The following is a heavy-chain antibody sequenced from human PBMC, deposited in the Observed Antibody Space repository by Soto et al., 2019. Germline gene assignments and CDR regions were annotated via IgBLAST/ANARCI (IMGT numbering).Heavy chain of an antibody. V-gene: IGHV3-66*01. CDR2: IYSGGTT. J-gene: IGHJ4*02. Sequence: GGSLRLSCAASGFTVSSNYMTWVRQAPGKGLEWVSVIYSGGTTIYADSVKGRFTISRDTSKNTLFLQMNSLRAEDTAVYYCAKYRGFDFWGQGTQVNVSS. D-gene: IGHD6-6*01. CDR3: AKYRGFDF. CDR1: GFTVSSNY.